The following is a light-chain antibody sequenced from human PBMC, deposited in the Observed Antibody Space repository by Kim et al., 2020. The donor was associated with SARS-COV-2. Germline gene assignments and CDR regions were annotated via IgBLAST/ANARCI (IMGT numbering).Light chain of an antibody. CDR2: GAS. V-gene: IGKV3-15*01. Sequence: VTPEERATLSCRASQRVSSDLAWYQQKPGQAPRLLIYGASTRATGIPARFSGSGSGTEFTLTISSLQSEDCAVYYCQEYNNWPWTFGQGTKVDIK. CDR3: QEYNNWPWT. CDR1: QRVSSD. J-gene: IGKJ1*01.